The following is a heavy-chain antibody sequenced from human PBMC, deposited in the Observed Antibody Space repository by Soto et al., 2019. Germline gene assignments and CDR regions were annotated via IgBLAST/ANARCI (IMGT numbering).Heavy chain of an antibody. CDR1: DDSISSYY. Sequence: QVQLQESGPGLVKPSETLSLTCTVSDDSISSYYWSWIRQPPGKGQEWIGDIYYSGSTNYNPSLKSRVTMSVDTSKKQVSLQLRSVTAADTAVYFCARAALPIVVVTAIPYYFDYWGQGTLVTVSA. CDR3: ARAALPIVVVTAIPYYFDY. D-gene: IGHD2-21*02. CDR2: IYYSGST. J-gene: IGHJ4*02. V-gene: IGHV4-59*01.